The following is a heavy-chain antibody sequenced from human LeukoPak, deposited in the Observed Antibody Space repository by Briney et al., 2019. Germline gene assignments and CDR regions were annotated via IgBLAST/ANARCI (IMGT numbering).Heavy chain of an antibody. V-gene: IGHV3-11*04. CDR2: ISSSGSTI. J-gene: IGHJ4*02. CDR1: GVTFSDYY. CDR3: ARDGRGGHNDF. D-gene: IGHD4-23*01. Sequence: GGSLRLSCAASGVTFSDYYMSWIRQAPGKGLEWVSYISSSGSTIYYADSVKGRFTISRDNAKNSLFLQMDGLRVDDTAVYFCARDGRGGHNDFWGQGTLITVSS.